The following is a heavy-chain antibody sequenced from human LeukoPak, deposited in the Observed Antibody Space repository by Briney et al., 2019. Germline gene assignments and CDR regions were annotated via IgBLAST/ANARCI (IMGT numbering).Heavy chain of an antibody. CDR1: GGSISSYY. CDR3: ARGEMDCSSTSCYVYYFDY. CDR2: IYYSGST. J-gene: IGHJ4*02. Sequence: PSETLSLTCTVSGGSISSYYWSWIRQPPGKGLEWIGYIYYSGSTNYNPSLKSRVTISVDTSKNQFPLKLSSVTAADTAVYYCARGEMDCSSTSCYVYYFDYWGQGTLVTVSS. V-gene: IGHV4-59*01. D-gene: IGHD2-2*01.